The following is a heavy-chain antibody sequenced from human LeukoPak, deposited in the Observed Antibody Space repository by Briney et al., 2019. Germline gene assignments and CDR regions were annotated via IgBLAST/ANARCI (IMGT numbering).Heavy chain of an antibody. CDR3: ARDHYYGSGSYYATNNWFDP. CDR1: GGSISSSNW. D-gene: IGHD3-10*01. J-gene: IGHJ5*02. V-gene: IGHV4-4*02. CDR2: IYDSGST. Sequence: SGTLSLTCAVSGGSISSSNWWSWVRQSPGKGLEWIGEIYDSGSTNYNPSLKSRVTISVDKSKNQFSLKLSSVTAADTAVYYCARDHYYGSGSYYATNNWFDPWGQGTLVTVSS.